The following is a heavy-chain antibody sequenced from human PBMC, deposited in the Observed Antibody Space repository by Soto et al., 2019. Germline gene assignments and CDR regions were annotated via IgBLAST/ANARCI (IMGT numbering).Heavy chain of an antibody. CDR3: AKSYYDSSGYYFDY. CDR2: ISGSGGST. J-gene: IGHJ4*02. CDR1: GFTFSNAW. Sequence: GGSLRLSCAASGFTFSNAWMNWVRQAPGKRLEWVSAISGSGGSTYYADSVKGRFTISRDNSKNTLYLQMNSLRAEDTAVYYCAKSYYDSSGYYFDYWGQGTLVTVSS. V-gene: IGHV3-23*01. D-gene: IGHD3-22*01.